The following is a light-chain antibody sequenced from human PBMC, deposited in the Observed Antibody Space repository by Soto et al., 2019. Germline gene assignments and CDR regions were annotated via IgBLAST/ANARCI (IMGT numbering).Light chain of an antibody. V-gene: IGKV3-20*01. CDR3: HHHGDLIG. CDR1: QTINNNY. CDR2: GAS. Sequence: IILTQSPGTLSLSPGERVTLSCKASQTINNNYVAWYQQRPGRAPRLLVYGASARATGIPDRFRGGGAGTDFTLTISRLEPADFAVYYFHHHGDLIGFGGGTKVDIK. J-gene: IGKJ4*01.